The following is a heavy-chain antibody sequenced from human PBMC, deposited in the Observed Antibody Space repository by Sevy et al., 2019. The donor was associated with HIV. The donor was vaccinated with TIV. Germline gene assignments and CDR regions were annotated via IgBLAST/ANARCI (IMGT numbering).Heavy chain of an antibody. Sequence: ASVKVSCKASGYTFTSYDINWVRQATGQGLEWMGWMNPNSGNTGYAQKFQGRVTITRNTSISTAYMELSSLRSEDTAVYYCARGKELRYFDWSTYFDYWGQGTLVTVSS. CDR1: GYTFTSYD. J-gene: IGHJ4*02. D-gene: IGHD3-9*01. CDR2: MNPNSGNT. V-gene: IGHV1-8*03. CDR3: ARGKELRYFDWSTYFDY.